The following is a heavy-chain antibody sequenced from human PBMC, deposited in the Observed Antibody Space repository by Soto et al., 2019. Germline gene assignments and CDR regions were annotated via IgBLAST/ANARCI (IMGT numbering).Heavy chain of an antibody. CDR1: GCTCSSYA. CDR2: IIPIFGTA. D-gene: IGHD2-15*01. J-gene: IGHJ3*02. CDR3: ASEEVNGYCSGGSRYDDASDI. Sequence: SVKVSCKASGCTCSSYAISWVRQAPGQGLEWMGGIIPIFGTANYAQKFQGRVTITADESTSTAYMELSSLRSEDTDVYYCASEEVNGYCSGGSRYDDASDIWGYGTMVTVSS. V-gene: IGHV1-69*13.